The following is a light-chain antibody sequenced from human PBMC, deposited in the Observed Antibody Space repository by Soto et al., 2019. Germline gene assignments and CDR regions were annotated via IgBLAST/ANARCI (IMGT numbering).Light chain of an antibody. Sequence: QPVLTQSPSASASLGASVTLTCTLSSGHSSYAIAWHQQQPEKGPRYLMKLNSDGSHSKGDGIPDRFSGSSSGAERYLTISSLQYEDEADYYCQTWGTGIVVFGGGTKLTVL. CDR2: LNSDGSH. J-gene: IGLJ2*01. V-gene: IGLV4-69*01. CDR3: QTWGTGIVV. CDR1: SGHSSYA.